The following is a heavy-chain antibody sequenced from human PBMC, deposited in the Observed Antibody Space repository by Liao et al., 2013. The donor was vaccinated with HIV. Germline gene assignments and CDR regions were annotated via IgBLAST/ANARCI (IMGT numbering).Heavy chain of an antibody. V-gene: IGHV4-61*02. CDR2: IHTSGST. Sequence: QVQLQESGPGLVKPSQTLSLTCTVSGGSISSGSYYWSWIRQPAGKGLEWIGRIHTSGSTNYNPSLKSRVTMSLDTSKNQFSLRLSSVTAADTAVYYCARAAYQYLSGSYSDPFDYWAREPWSPSLQ. J-gene: IGHJ4*02. CDR3: ARAAYQYLSGSYSDPFDY. D-gene: IGHD3-10*01. CDR1: GGSISSGSYY.